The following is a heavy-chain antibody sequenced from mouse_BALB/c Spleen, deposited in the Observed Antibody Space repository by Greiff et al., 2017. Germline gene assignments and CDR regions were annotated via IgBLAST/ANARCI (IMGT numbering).Heavy chain of an antibody. CDR2: ISYSGST. D-gene: IGHD2-1*01. CDR1: GYSITSDYA. Sequence: EVHLVESGPGLVKPSQSLSLTCTVTGYSITSDYAWNWIRQFPGNKLEWMGYISYSGSTSYNPSLKSRISITRDTSKNQFFLQLNSVTTEDTATYYCAKGDFYYGNPWFAYWGQGTLVTVSA. CDR3: AKGDFYYGNPWFAY. J-gene: IGHJ3*01. V-gene: IGHV3-2*02.